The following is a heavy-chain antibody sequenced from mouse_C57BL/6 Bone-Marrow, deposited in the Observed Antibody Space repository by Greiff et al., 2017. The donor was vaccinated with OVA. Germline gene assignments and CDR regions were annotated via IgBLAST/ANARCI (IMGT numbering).Heavy chain of an antibody. V-gene: IGHV14-2*01. CDR3: ALTTVVAPPFAW. CDR1: GFNINDYY. J-gene: IGHJ3*01. Sequence: VQLKQSGAELVKPGASVKLSCTASGFNINDYYMHWVKQRTEQGLVWIGRIDPEDGETKYAPKFQGKATITADTSSNTAYLQLSSLTSEDTAVYYCALTTVVAPPFAWWGQGTLVTVSA. CDR2: IDPEDGET. D-gene: IGHD1-1*01.